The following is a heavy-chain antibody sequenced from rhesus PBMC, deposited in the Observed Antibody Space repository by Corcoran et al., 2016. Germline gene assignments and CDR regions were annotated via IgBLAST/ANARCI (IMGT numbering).Heavy chain of an antibody. CDR2: ITYSGST. V-gene: IGHV4-122*02. J-gene: IGHJ4*01. CDR3: ARDVHAGYFDY. Sequence: VQLQESGPGQVKPSETLSLTCAVSGYSISSGYYWSWIRPPPGKGLEWIGYITYSGSTSYNPSLKSRVTISRDTSKNQFSLKLSSVTAADTAVYYCARDVHAGYFDYWGQGVLVTVSS. CDR1: GYSISSGYY.